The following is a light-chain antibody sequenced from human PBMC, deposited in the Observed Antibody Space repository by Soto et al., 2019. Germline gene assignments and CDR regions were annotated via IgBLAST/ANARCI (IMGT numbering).Light chain of an antibody. V-gene: IGLV1-47*01. CDR3: AAWDDRLSGWV. CDR2: RNI. CDR1: SSNIGSNY. J-gene: IGLJ3*02. Sequence: QSVLTQPPSASGTPGQRVSISCSGSSSNIGSNYVYWYQQLPGAAPKLLIYRNILRPSGVPARFSASKSGTSASLAISGLRSEDEADYYCAAWDDRLSGWVFGGGTKLTVL.